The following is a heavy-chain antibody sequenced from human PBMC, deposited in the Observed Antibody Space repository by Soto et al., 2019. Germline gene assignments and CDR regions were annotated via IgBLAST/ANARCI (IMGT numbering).Heavy chain of an antibody. D-gene: IGHD1-7*01. CDR3: ARDGIGGTVFRGYLDY. Sequence: QEQLVESGGGVVQPGTSLRLSCAVPGGIFHGYGMHWVRQAPGKGLEWVAIIRFDGSNEAYEDSVKGRFTISRDNSKNTLYLQMNTLGAEDTAVYYCARDGIGGTVFRGYLDYLGRGTVVTVSS. CDR1: GGIFHGYG. V-gene: IGHV3-33*01. CDR2: IRFDGSNE. J-gene: IGHJ4*02.